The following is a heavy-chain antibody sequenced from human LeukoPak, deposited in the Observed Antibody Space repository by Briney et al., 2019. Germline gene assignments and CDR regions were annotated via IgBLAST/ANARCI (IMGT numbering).Heavy chain of an antibody. D-gene: IGHD3-3*01. CDR2: IIPIFGTA. CDR1: GGTFSSYA. CDR3: ARVNSQLSSFWSGYQNWFDP. Sequence: ASVKVSCKASGGTFSSYAISWVRQAPGQGLGWMGGIIPIFGTANYAQKFQGRVTITTDESTSTAYMELSSLRSEDTAVYYCARVNSQLSSFWSGYQNWFDPWGQGTLVTVSS. J-gene: IGHJ5*02. V-gene: IGHV1-69*05.